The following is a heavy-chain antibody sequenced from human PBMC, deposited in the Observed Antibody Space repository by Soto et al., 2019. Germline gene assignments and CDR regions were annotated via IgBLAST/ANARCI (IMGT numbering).Heavy chain of an antibody. CDR1: GGSISSSSYY. CDR2: IYYSGST. D-gene: IGHD3-22*01. J-gene: IGHJ4*02. CDR3: AGSYYYDSSGYPY. V-gene: IGHV4-39*01. Sequence: SETLSLTCTVSGGSISSSSYYWGWIRQPPGKGLEWIGSIYYSGSTYYNPSLKSRVTISVGTSKNRFSLKLSSVTAADTAVYYCAGSYYYDSSGYPYWGQGTLVTVSS.